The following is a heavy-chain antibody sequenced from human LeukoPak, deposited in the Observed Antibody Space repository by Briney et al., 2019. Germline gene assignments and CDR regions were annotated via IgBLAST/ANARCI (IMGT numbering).Heavy chain of an antibody. CDR1: GGSVSSVGDY. CDR2: IYVSGST. Sequence: SETLSLTCTVSGGSVSSVGDYWDWIRQPAGKGLEWIGRIYVSGSTDYNPSLESRVSMSLDASENQFSLKLSSVTAADTAVYYCARGGYYGAFDYWGQGTLVTVAS. D-gene: IGHD3-10*01. CDR3: ARGGYYGAFDY. J-gene: IGHJ4*02. V-gene: IGHV4-61*02.